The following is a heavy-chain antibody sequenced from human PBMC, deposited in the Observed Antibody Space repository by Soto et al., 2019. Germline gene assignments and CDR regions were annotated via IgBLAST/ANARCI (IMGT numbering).Heavy chain of an antibody. CDR3: AREGGDGYTEVYYYYYYGMDV. D-gene: IGHD5-12*01. CDR1: GFTFSSYG. V-gene: IGHV3-33*01. J-gene: IGHJ6*02. Sequence: PGGSLRLSCAASGFTFSSYGMHWVRQAPGKGLEWVAVIWYDGSNKYYADSVKGRFTISRDNSKNTLYLQMNSLRAEDTAVYYCAREGGDGYTEVYYYYYYGMDVWGQGTTVTVS. CDR2: IWYDGSNK.